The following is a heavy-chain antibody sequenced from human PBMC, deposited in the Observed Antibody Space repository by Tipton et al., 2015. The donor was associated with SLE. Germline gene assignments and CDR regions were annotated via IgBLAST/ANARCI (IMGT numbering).Heavy chain of an antibody. D-gene: IGHD2-21*02. CDR1: GDSVGTNY. CDR3: ARREYGDGFDF. CDR2: LYGSGSPT. J-gene: IGHJ3*01. V-gene: IGHV4-4*07. Sequence: TLSLTCTVSGDSVGTNYWNWIRQPAGKGLEWIGRLYGSGSPTHYNPSLGGRVTVSVDTSQNQVSLKLSSVTAADTAVYYWARREYGDGFDFWGQGTKVTVSS.